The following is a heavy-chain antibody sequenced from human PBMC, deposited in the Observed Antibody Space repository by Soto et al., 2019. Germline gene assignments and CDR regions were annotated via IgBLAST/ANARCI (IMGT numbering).Heavy chain of an antibody. CDR2: INHSGST. J-gene: IGHJ4*02. Sequence: QVQLQQWGAGLLKPSETLSLTCAVYGGSFSGYYWSWIRQPPGKGLEWIGEINHSGSTNYNPSLKRRVTISVDTSKNQFSLKLSSVTAADTAVYYCARHYYGSGSPYYFDYWGQGTLVTVSS. CDR3: ARHYYGSGSPYYFDY. CDR1: GGSFSGYY. D-gene: IGHD3-10*01. V-gene: IGHV4-34*01.